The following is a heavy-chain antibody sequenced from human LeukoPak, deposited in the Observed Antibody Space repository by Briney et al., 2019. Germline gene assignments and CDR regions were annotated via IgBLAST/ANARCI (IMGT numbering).Heavy chain of an antibody. Sequence: GGSLRLSCAASGFTFSNYWMHWVRQAPGKGLEWVSSISSSSSYIYYADSVKGRFTISRDNAKSSLYLQMNSLRAEDTAVYYCARDRSYYDSSGYPTFFDYWGQGTLVTVSS. CDR2: ISSSSSYI. V-gene: IGHV3-21*01. J-gene: IGHJ4*02. CDR1: GFTFSNYW. D-gene: IGHD3-22*01. CDR3: ARDRSYYDSSGYPTFFDY.